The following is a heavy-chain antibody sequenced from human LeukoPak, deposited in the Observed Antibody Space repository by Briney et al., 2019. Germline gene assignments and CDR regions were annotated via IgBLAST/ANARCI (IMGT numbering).Heavy chain of an antibody. V-gene: IGHV3-30*01. CDR1: GFTFSSYA. J-gene: IGHJ6*02. Sequence: GGSLRLSCAASGFTFSSYAMHWVRQAPGKGLEWVAVISYDGSNKYYADSVKGRFTISRDNSKNTLYLQMNSLRAEDTAVYYCAKDPQRLAAAGHRYYYYGMDVWGQGTTVTVSS. D-gene: IGHD6-13*01. CDR3: AKDPQRLAAAGHRYYYYGMDV. CDR2: ISYDGSNK.